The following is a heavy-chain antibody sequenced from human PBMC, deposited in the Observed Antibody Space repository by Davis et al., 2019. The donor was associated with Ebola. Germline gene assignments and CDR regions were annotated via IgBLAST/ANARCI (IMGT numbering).Heavy chain of an antibody. CDR2: IRYDGSNK. V-gene: IGHV3-30*02. D-gene: IGHD4-23*01. Sequence: GESLKISCAASGFTFSSYGMHWVRQAPGKGLEWVAFIRYDGSNKYYADSVKGRFTISRDNSKNTLYLQMNSLRAEDTAVYYCARDHFAPSYGGNSWFEDDYWGQGTLVTVSS. J-gene: IGHJ4*02. CDR1: GFTFSSYG. CDR3: ARDHFAPSYGGNSWFEDDY.